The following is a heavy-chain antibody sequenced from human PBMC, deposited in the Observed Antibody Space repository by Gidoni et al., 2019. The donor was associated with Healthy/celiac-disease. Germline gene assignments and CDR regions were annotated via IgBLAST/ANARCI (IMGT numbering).Heavy chain of an antibody. D-gene: IGHD6-13*01. CDR3: AKKQGILPKENYFDY. CDR1: GLHFSSYG. J-gene: IGHJ4*02. CDR2: ISGSGGRT. V-gene: IGHV3-23*01. Sequence: VQLLESGGGLVQPGGSLRLSCAASGLHFSSYGMSWVRQAPGKGLGWVSAISGSGGRTYYADSVKGRFTISRDNSKNTLYLQMNSLRAEDTAVYYCAKKQGILPKENYFDYWGQGTLVTVSS.